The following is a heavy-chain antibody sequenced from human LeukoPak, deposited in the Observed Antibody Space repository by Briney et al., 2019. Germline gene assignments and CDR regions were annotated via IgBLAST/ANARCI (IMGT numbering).Heavy chain of an antibody. Sequence: KASETLSLTSAVSGGSFCGFYWSWLRQRPGKGLEWIGEINHSGSTNYNPSLKSRITISVDKTKNQFSLKLSTVTAADTAVYYCARRPYCSSTSCYFDYWGQGTMVTVSS. D-gene: IGHD2-2*01. CDR2: INHSGST. J-gene: IGHJ4*02. V-gene: IGHV4-34*01. CDR1: GGSFCGFY. CDR3: ARRPYCSSTSCYFDY.